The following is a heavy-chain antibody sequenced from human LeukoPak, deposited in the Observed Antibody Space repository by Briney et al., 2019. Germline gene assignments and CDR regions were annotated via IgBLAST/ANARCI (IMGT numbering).Heavy chain of an antibody. Sequence: GESLKISCKGCGYMFTSYWIGWVRQMPGKGLEWMGIIYPGDSDTRYSPSFQGQVTISADKSISTAYLQWSSLKASDTAMYYCARLWNYYDSSGYYSDYFDYWGQGTLVTVSS. J-gene: IGHJ4*02. CDR1: GYMFTSYW. CDR3: ARLWNYYDSSGYYSDYFDY. D-gene: IGHD3-22*01. V-gene: IGHV5-51*01. CDR2: IYPGDSDT.